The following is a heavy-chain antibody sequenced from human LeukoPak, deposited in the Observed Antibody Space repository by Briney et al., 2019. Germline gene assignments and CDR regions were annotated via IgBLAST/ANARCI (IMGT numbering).Heavy chain of an antibody. CDR1: GGSVGSGSYY. V-gene: IGHV4-61*01. D-gene: IGHD6-19*01. CDR2: IYYSGST. Sequence: SETLSLTCTVSGGSVGSGSYYWSWIRQPPGKGLEWIGYIYYSGSTNYNPSLKSRVTISVDRSKNRFSLKLSSVTAADTTVYYCASNSGWYDSGTIDHWGQGTLVTVSS. CDR3: ASNSGWYDSGTIDH. J-gene: IGHJ4*02.